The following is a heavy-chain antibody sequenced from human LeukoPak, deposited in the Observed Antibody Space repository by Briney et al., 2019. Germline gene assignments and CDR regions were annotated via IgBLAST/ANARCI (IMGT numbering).Heavy chain of an antibody. CDR1: GGSISSYY. V-gene: IGHV4-4*09. Sequence: SETLSLTCTVSGGSISSYYWSWIRQPPGKGLEWIGYIYTSGSTNYNPSLKSRVTISVDTSKNQFSLKLSSVTAADTAVYYCARRREIYWFDPWGQGTLVTASS. J-gene: IGHJ5*02. D-gene: IGHD5-12*01. CDR2: IYTSGST. CDR3: ARRREIYWFDP.